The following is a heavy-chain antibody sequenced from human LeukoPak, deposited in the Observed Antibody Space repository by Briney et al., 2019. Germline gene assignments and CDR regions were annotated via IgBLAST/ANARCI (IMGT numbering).Heavy chain of an antibody. CDR2: ISAYNGNT. J-gene: IGHJ4*02. CDR3: ARAQTRTYYYDSSGFDY. D-gene: IGHD3-22*01. V-gene: IGHV1-18*01. Sequence: ASVKVSCKASGYTFTSYGISWVRQAPGQGLEWMGWISAYNGNTNYAQKFQGRVTITADESTSTAYMELSSLRSEDTAVYYCARAQTRTYYYDSSGFDYWGQGTLVTASS. CDR1: GYTFTSYG.